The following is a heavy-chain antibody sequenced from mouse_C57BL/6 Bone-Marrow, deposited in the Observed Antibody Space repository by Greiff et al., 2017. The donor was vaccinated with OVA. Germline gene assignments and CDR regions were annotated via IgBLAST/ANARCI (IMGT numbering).Heavy chain of an antibody. CDR3: ARKSNSLYAMDY. D-gene: IGHD2-5*01. CDR1: GFTFSDYG. V-gene: IGHV5-17*01. CDR2: ISSGSSTI. J-gene: IGHJ4*01. Sequence: EVHLVESGGGLVKPGGSLKLSCAASGFTFSDYGMHWVRQAPEKGLEWVAYISSGSSTIYYADTVKGRFTISRDNAKNTLFLQMTSLRSEDTAMYYCARKSNSLYAMDYWGQGTSVTVSS.